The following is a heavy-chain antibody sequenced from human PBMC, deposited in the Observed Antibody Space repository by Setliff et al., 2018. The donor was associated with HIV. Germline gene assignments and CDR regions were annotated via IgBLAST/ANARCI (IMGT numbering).Heavy chain of an antibody. CDR1: GYTFTSYG. CDR3: ARDRASTTNYFDF. J-gene: IGHJ4*02. CDR2: ISTYKGNT. D-gene: IGHD1-1*01. Sequence: ASVKVSCKASGYTFTSYGISWVRQAPGQGLEWMGWISTYKGNTKYEQKFQGRVTMTTDTSTSTAYMELRSLRSDDTAVYYCARDRASTTNYFDFWGQGTQVTVSS. V-gene: IGHV1-18*04.